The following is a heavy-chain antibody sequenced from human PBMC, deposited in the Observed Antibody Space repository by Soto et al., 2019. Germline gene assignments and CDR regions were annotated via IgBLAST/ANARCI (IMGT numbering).Heavy chain of an antibody. CDR1: GGSISSYY. CDR3: ARGRRGYWFDP. CDR2: IYYSGST. J-gene: IGHJ5*02. Sequence: LSLTCTVSGGSISSYYWSWIRQPPGKGLEWIGYIYYSGSTNYNPSLKSRVTISVDTSKNQFSLKLSSVTAADTAVYYCARGRRGYWFDPWGQGTLVTVSS. V-gene: IGHV4-59*01.